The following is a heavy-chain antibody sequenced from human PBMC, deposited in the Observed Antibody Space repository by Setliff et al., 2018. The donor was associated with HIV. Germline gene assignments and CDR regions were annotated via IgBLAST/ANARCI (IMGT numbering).Heavy chain of an antibody. CDR1: GGTFSSYA. CDR3: ARVGSGYYDFWSGSSAFEY. D-gene: IGHD3-3*01. J-gene: IGHJ4*02. Sequence: SVKVSCKASGGTFSSYAINWVRQAPGQGLEWMGGIIPMFGTAHYAQKFQGRVTITADESTTTAYMELSSLRSEDTAVFYCARVGSGYYDFWSGSSAFEYWGQGTLVTVSS. V-gene: IGHV1-69*13. CDR2: IIPMFGTA.